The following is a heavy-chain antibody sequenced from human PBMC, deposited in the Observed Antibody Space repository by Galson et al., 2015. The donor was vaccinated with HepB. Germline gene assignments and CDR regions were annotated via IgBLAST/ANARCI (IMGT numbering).Heavy chain of an antibody. CDR1: GFTFSSYS. V-gene: IGHV3-21*01. CDR3: ARDGGDTAMFTGDY. D-gene: IGHD5-18*01. CDR2: ISSSSSYI. J-gene: IGHJ4*02. Sequence: LRLSCAASGFTFSSYSMNWVRQAPGKGLEWVSPISSSSSYIYYADSVKGRFTISRDNAKNSLYLQMNSLRAEDTAVYYCARDGGDTAMFTGDYWGQGTLVTVSS.